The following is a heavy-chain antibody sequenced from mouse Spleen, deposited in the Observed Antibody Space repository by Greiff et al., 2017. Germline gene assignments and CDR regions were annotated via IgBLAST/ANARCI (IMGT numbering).Heavy chain of an antibody. V-gene: IGHV1-64*01. D-gene: IGHD2-14*01. CDR3: ASQGVLAWFAY. CDR2: IHPNSGST. J-gene: IGHJ3*01. CDR1: GYTFTSYW. Sequence: QFQLQQPGAELVKPGASVKLSCKASGYTFTSYWMHWVKQRPGQGLEWIGMIHPNSGSTNYNEKFKSKATLTVDKSSSTAYMQLSSLTSEDSAVYYCASQGVLAWFAYWGQGTLVTVSA.